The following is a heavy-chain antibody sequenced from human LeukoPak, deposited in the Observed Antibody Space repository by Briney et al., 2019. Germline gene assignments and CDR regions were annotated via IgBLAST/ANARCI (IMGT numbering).Heavy chain of an antibody. D-gene: IGHD3-16*01. Sequence: SETLSLTCTVSGGSIGSYYWSWIRQPPGKGLEWVGYIYYSGSPNYNPSLESRVTISMDTSKNQFSLQLSSVTPEDTAVYYCVRWGHQQAAFDIWGQGTMVTVSS. CDR1: GGSIGSYY. CDR2: IYYSGSP. J-gene: IGHJ3*02. V-gene: IGHV4-59*08. CDR3: VRWGHQQAAFDI.